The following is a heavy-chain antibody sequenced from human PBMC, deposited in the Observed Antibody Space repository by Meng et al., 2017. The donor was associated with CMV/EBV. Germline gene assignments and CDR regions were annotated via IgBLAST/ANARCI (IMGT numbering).Heavy chain of an antibody. CDR3: AKDRGVFWSGYFDS. Sequence: SLKISCSASGFTFDNYAMHWVRQVPGKGLEWVAGINWSSSSMGYADSVSGRFTISRDNAKKSLYLQMNSLRVEDMALYFCAKDRGVFWSGYFDSWGQETLVTVSS. CDR1: GFTFDNYA. V-gene: IGHV3-9*03. J-gene: IGHJ4*02. CDR2: INWSSSSM. D-gene: IGHD3-3*01.